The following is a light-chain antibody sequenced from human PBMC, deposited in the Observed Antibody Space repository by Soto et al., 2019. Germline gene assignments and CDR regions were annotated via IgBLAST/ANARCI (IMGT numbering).Light chain of an antibody. J-gene: IGKJ1*01. V-gene: IGKV3-20*01. CDR1: QSVNSNY. Sequence: EIVLTQSPGTLSLSPGERATLSCRASQSVNSNYLAWYQQKPGQSPRVLMYGTSNRATGIPDRFSGSGSGTDFTLNISRLEPEDFAVYYCQKYDESFRTFGQGTKVEIK. CDR2: GTS. CDR3: QKYDESFRT.